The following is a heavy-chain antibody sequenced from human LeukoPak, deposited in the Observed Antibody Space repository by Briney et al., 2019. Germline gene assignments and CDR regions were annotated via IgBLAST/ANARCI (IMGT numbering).Heavy chain of an antibody. V-gene: IGHV3-53*04. Sequence: PGGSLRLSCAAAGFTLGSNYMSWVRQAPGKGLEWISIIYSGGATYYADSVKGRFTISRHNSKNTLYLQMNSLRAEDTAVYYCAIGDITGDYFDHWGQGTLVTVSS. CDR2: IYSGGAT. CDR1: GFTLGSNY. J-gene: IGHJ4*02. CDR3: AIGDITGDYFDH. D-gene: IGHD1-26*01.